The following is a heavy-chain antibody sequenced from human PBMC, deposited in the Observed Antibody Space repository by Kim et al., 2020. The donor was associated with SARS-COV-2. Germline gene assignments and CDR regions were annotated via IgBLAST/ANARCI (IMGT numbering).Heavy chain of an antibody. Sequence: DYSTPVKGRFTISRDDSKNTLYLQMNSLKTEDTAVYYCTTVSGSWYHSVGWGQGTLVTVSS. V-gene: IGHV3-15*01. CDR3: TTVSGSWYHSVG. J-gene: IGHJ4*02. D-gene: IGHD6-13*01.